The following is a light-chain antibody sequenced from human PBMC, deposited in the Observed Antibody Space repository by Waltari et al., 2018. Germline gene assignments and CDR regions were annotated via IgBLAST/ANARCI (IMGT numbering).Light chain of an antibody. V-gene: IGLV4-69*01. J-gene: IGLJ2*01. CDR3: ETGGFGIWR. Sequence: QLILTQSPSASASLGASVKLTCTLSSGHSNYAIAWLQRQPERGPRYLMQVNSDGSYIKGDGIPIRFSGSSSGADRYLTISSLQSEDEADYYCETGGFGIWRFGGGTKLTVL. CDR1: SGHSNYA. CDR2: VNSDGSY.